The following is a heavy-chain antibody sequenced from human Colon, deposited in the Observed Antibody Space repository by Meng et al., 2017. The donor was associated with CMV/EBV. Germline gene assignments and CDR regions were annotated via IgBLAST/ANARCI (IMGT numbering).Heavy chain of an antibody. CDR2: INPNSGGT. D-gene: IGHD1-1*01. J-gene: IGHJ5*02. CDR3: ARDAAYIWKGANWFDP. CDR1: GYTFTGYY. Sequence: ASFMVSCNTSGYTFTGYYMHWVRQAPGQGLEWMGSINPNSGGTNYAQNFQGRVTITRDTSISTAYMDLSRLRSDDTAVYYCARDAAYIWKGANWFDPWGQGTLVTVSS. V-gene: IGHV1-2*02.